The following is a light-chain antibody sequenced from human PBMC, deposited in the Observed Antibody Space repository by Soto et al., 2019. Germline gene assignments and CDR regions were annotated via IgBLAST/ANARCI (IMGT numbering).Light chain of an antibody. CDR1: QSISSW. CDR2: KAS. J-gene: IGKJ1*01. V-gene: IGKV1-5*03. Sequence: DIQMTQSPSTLSASVGDRVTITCRASQSISSWLAWYQQKAGKAPKLLIYKASSLESGVPSRFSGSGSGTEFTLTISSLHPDDFATYYCQQYNSYWTFGQGTKVEIK. CDR3: QQYNSYWT.